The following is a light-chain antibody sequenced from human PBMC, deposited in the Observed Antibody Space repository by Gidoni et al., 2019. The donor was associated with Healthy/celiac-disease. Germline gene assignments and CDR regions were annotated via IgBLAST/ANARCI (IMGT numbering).Light chain of an antibody. CDR1: QSISSY. V-gene: IGKV1-39*01. CDR3: QQSYSTPPYT. Sequence: DIQMTQSPSSLSASVGDRVTITCRASQSISSYLNWYQQKPGTAPKLLIYAASSLQSGVQSRFSGSGSGTDFTLTISSLQPEDFATYYCQQSYSTPPYTFGQGTKLEIK. J-gene: IGKJ2*01. CDR2: AAS.